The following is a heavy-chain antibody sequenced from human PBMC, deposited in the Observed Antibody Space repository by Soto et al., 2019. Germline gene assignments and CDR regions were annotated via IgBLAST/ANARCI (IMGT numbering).Heavy chain of an antibody. CDR3: ARDIPSGSYYAGAEYFQH. Sequence: ASVKVSCKASGYTFTSYGISWVRQAPGQGLEWMGWISAYNGNTNYAQKLQGRVTMTTDTSTSTAYMELRSLRSDDTAVYYCARDIPSGSYYAGAEYFQHWGQGTLVTVSS. CDR1: GYTFTSYG. J-gene: IGHJ1*01. D-gene: IGHD1-26*01. V-gene: IGHV1-18*01. CDR2: ISAYNGNT.